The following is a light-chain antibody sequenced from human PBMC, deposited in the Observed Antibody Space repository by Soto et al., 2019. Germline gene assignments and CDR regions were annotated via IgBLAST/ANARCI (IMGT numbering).Light chain of an antibody. CDR3: QQANSFPRT. V-gene: IGKV1D-12*01. CDR2: AAA. J-gene: IGKJ1*01. Sequence: DIQMTQSPSSVSASVGDRVTITCRASQAMSTWLAWYQQKPGKAPKLLIYAAANLQTGVPSSFSGSGSGTDFTLTNSSLQPEDFATYYCQQANSFPRTFGQGTKVEIK. CDR1: QAMSTW.